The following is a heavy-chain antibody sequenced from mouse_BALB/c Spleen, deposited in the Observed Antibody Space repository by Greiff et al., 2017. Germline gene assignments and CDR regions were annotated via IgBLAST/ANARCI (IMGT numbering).Heavy chain of an antibody. CDR1: GFSLTSYG. J-gene: IGHJ1*01. CDR2: IWAGGST. Sequence: VQVVESGPGLVAPSQSLSITCTVSGFSLTSYGVHWVRQPPGKGLEWLGVIWAGGSTNYNSALMSRLSISKDNSKSQVFLRMNSLQTDDTAMYYCARDGGMGGYWYFDFWGAGTTVTVAS. CDR3: ARDGGMGGYWYFDF. V-gene: IGHV2-9*02. D-gene: IGHD1-1*02.